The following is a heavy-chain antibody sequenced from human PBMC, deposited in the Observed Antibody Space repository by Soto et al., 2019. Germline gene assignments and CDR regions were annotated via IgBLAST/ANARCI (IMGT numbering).Heavy chain of an antibody. Sequence: ASVKVSCKASVYTFTGYAMHWVRQAPGQRLEWMGWINAGNGNTKYSQKFQGRVTITRDTSASTAYMELSSLRSEDTAVYYCARSIVVVTALDYWGQGTLVTVSS. CDR3: ARSIVVVTALDY. CDR1: VYTFTGYA. D-gene: IGHD2-21*02. J-gene: IGHJ4*02. V-gene: IGHV1-3*01. CDR2: INAGNGNT.